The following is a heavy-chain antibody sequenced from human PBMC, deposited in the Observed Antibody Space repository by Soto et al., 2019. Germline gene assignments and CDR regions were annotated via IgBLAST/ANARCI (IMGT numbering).Heavy chain of an antibody. D-gene: IGHD6-6*01. CDR2: ISSSSSYI. J-gene: IGHJ6*02. CDR3: ARDLSIAARPNYYYGMDV. V-gene: IGHV3-21*01. CDR1: GFTFSSYS. Sequence: LRLSCAASGFTFSSYSMNWVRQAPGEGLEWVSSISSSSSYIYYADSVRGRFTISRDNAKNSLYLQMNSLRAEDTAVYYCARDLSIAARPNYYYGMDVWGQGTTVTVSS.